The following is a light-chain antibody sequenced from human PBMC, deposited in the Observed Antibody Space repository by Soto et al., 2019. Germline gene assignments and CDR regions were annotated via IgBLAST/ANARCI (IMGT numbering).Light chain of an antibody. CDR2: DAS. V-gene: IGKV1-33*01. J-gene: IGKJ5*01. CDR3: QQYENLPT. CDR1: QNINNY. Sequence: DIQMAQSPSSLSPSVDDRDPISCQASQNINNYLNWYQQKPGRAPKLLIYDASNLEAGVPSRLRVSGSGTDFTFAIRRLQPEDIATYYCQQYENLPTFGQGTRLEI.